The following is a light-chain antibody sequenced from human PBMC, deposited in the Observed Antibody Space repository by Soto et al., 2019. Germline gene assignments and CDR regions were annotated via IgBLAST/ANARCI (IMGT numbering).Light chain of an antibody. V-gene: IGLV2-14*01. Sequence: QSDLTQPASVSGSPGQSITISCTGTSSDVGGYNYVSWYQQHPGKAPKLMIYDVNDRPSGVSNRFSGSKSGNTASLTISGLQAEDEADYYCSSYTGSNTLVVFGGGTKLTVL. CDR2: DVN. J-gene: IGLJ2*01. CDR3: SSYTGSNTLVV. CDR1: SSDVGGYNY.